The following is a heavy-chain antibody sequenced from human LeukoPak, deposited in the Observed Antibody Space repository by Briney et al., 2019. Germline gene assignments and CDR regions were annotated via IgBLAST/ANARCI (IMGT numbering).Heavy chain of an antibody. CDR2: IYTGGST. Sequence: SETLSLPCTVSGGSISNYYWSWIRQPPGEGREWSGYIYTGGSTHYNPSLKRRVTISVDTSKKQFSLNLSPVTAADTAVYYCASAAFCSSSTCSRTPVYWGQGTLVTVSS. D-gene: IGHD2-2*01. J-gene: IGHJ4*02. CDR3: ASAAFCSSSTCSRTPVY. CDR1: GGSISNYY. V-gene: IGHV4-4*09.